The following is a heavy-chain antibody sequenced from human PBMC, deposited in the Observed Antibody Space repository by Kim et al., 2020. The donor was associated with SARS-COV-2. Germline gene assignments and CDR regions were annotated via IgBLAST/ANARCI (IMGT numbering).Heavy chain of an antibody. V-gene: IGHV3-30*18. Sequence: GGSLRLSCAASGFTFSSYGMHWVRQAPGKGLEWVAVISYDGGNKYYADSVKGRFTISRDNSKNTLYLQMNNLRPEDTAVYYCAKDRRGYSGYSGWRPLIYCCGMDVWGQGTTVTVSS. J-gene: IGHJ6*02. CDR1: GFTFSSYG. CDR3: AKDRRGYSGYSGWRPLIYCCGMDV. CDR2: ISYDGGNK. D-gene: IGHD5-12*01.